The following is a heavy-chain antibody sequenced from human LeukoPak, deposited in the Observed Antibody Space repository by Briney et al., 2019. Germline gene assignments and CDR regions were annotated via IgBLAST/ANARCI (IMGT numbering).Heavy chain of an antibody. Sequence: PSETLSLTCAVYGXSFSGYYWSWIRQPPGKGLEWIGEIVHSGNTKYNPSLKSRVTISVDTSKNQFSLNLTSVTAADTAVYYCARFGSSTWYKGAFDIWGQGTMVTVAS. CDR3: ARFGSSTWYKGAFDI. CDR1: GXSFSGYY. V-gene: IGHV4-34*12. CDR2: IVHSGNT. D-gene: IGHD6-13*01. J-gene: IGHJ3*02.